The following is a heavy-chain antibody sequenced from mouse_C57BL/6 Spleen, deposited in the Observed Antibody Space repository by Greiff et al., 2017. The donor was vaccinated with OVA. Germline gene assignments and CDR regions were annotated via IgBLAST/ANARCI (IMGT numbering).Heavy chain of an antibody. CDR1: GYAFSSYL. V-gene: IGHV1-80*01. D-gene: IGHD1-1*01. CDR2: IYPGDGDT. Sequence: QVQLQQSGAELVKPGASVKISCKASGYAFSSYLLNWVKQRPGKGLEWIGQIYPGDGDTNYNGKFKGKATLTADKSSSTAYMQLSSLTSEDSAVYFCARHYYGSSYGGDYFDYWGQGTTLTVSS. CDR3: ARHYYGSSYGGDYFDY. J-gene: IGHJ2*01.